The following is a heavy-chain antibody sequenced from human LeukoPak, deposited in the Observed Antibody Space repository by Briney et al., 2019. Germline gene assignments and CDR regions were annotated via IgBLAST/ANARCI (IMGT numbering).Heavy chain of an antibody. CDR2: IIPIFGTA. J-gene: IGHJ5*02. CDR1: GGTFSSYA. CDR3: ARDLGYSYPRIWFDP. D-gene: IGHD5-18*01. Sequence: SVKVSCKASGGTFSSYAISWVRQAPGQGLEWMGGIIPIFGTANYAQKFQGRVTITADESTSTVYMELSSLRSEDTAVYYCARDLGYSYPRIWFDPWGQGSLVTVSS. V-gene: IGHV1-69*13.